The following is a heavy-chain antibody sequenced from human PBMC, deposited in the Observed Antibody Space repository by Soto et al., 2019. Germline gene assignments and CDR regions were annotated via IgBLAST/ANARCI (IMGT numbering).Heavy chain of an antibody. D-gene: IGHD6-19*01. V-gene: IGHV3-7*03. Sequence: GGSLRLSCAASGFTFSSYWMSWVRQAPGKGLEWVANIKQDGSEKYYVDSVKGRFTISRDNAKNSLYLQMNSLRAEDTAMYYCVREGSAWSRGYWGQGTLVTVSS. CDR3: VREGSAWSRGY. J-gene: IGHJ4*02. CDR1: GFTFSSYW. CDR2: IKQDGSEK.